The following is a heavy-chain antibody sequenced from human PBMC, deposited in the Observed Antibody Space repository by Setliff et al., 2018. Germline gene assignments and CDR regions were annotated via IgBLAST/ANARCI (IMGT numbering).Heavy chain of an antibody. CDR2: INPNSGGT. Sequence: ASVKVSCKASGYTFTGYYMHWVRQAPGQGLEWMGWINPNSGGTNYAQKFQGRVTMTRDTSISTAYMELSRLRSDDTAVYYCARDRMISGSNWFDPWGQGALVTVSS. V-gene: IGHV1-2*02. J-gene: IGHJ5*02. CDR1: GYTFTGYY. D-gene: IGHD1-26*01. CDR3: ARDRMISGSNWFDP.